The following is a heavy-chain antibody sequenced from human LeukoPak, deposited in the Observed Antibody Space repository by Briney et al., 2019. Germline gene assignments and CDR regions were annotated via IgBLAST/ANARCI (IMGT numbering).Heavy chain of an antibody. CDR3: ARHGGYSYGVDY. CDR2: MNPNSGNT. CDR1: GYTFTSYD. J-gene: IGHJ4*02. V-gene: IGHV1-8*03. Sequence: ASVKVSCKASGYTFTSYDINWVRQATGQGLELMGWMNPNSGNTGYAQKFQGRVTITRNTSISTAYMELSSLRSEDTAVYYCARHGGYSYGVDYWGQGTLVTVSS. D-gene: IGHD5-18*01.